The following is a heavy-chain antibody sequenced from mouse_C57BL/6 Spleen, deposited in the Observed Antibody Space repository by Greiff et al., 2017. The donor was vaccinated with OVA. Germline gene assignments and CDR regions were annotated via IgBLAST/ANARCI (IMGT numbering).Heavy chain of an antibody. CDR2: INPNNGGT. D-gene: IGHD1-1*01. CDR1: GYTFTDYY. Sequence: EVKLMESGPELVKPGASVKISCKASGYTFTDYYMNWVKQSHGKSLEWIGDINPNNGGTSYNQKFRGKATLTVDKSSSTAYMELRSLTSEDSAVYYCARDYYGSGFDYWGQGTTLTVSS. CDR3: ARDYYGSGFDY. V-gene: IGHV1-26*01. J-gene: IGHJ2*01.